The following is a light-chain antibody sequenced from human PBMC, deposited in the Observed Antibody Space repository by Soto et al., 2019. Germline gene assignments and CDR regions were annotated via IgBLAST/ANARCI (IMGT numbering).Light chain of an antibody. Sequence: EIVVTQSPATLSVSPGERAILSCRAGRTVNINLAWYQQKPGQAPRLLIYAASTRATGVPARFSGSGSGTEFTLTISTLQSEDFAVSYCQQYHYWPSTFGSGTKVDFK. CDR1: RTVNIN. CDR2: AAS. CDR3: QQYHYWPST. V-gene: IGKV3-15*01. J-gene: IGKJ3*01.